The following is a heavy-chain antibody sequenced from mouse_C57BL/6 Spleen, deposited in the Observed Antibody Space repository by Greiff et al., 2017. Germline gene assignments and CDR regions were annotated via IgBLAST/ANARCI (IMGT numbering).Heavy chain of an antibody. J-gene: IGHJ4*01. CDR3: AREGSDYYGSSFYAMDY. CDR2: ISSGVDYI. D-gene: IGHD1-1*01. Sequence: EVQGVESGEGLVKPGGSLKLSCAASGFTFSSYAMSWVRQTPEKRLEWVAYISSGVDYIYYADTVKGRFTISRDNARNTLYLQMSSLKSEDTAMYYCAREGSDYYGSSFYAMDYWGQGTSVTVSS. CDR1: GFTFSSYA. V-gene: IGHV5S21*01.